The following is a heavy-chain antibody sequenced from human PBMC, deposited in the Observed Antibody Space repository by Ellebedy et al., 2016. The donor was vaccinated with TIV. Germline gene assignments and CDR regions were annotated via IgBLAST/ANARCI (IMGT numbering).Heavy chain of an antibody. D-gene: IGHD2/OR15-2a*01. V-gene: IGHV4-34*01. J-gene: IGHJ4*02. Sequence: ESLKISCVASGFSFSSQYMTWVRRPPGKGLEWIGEINHSVGTNSNPSLKSRVTISLDTSKNQFSLKLTSVSAADTADYFCARGLGGGEYFDFWGQGTPVTVSS. CDR3: ARGLGGGEYFDF. CDR1: GFSFSSQY. CDR2: INHSVGT.